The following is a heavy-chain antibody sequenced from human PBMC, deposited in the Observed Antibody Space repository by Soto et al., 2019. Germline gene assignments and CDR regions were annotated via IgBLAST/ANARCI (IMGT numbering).Heavy chain of an antibody. Sequence: QLQLQESDPGLVKPSETLSLTCNVSGVSISDTSYYWGWIRQPPGKGLEWIGTIYFNGNTFYNPSLKSRLTISVDTSKNQFSLRLTSVTAADTAVYYCARQGSYWGQGTLVAVSS. J-gene: IGHJ4*02. CDR3: ARQGSY. CDR1: GVSISDTSYY. V-gene: IGHV4-39*01. CDR2: IYFNGNT.